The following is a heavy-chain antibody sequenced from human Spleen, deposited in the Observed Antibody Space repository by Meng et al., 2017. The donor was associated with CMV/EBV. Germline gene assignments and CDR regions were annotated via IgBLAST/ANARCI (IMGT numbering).Heavy chain of an antibody. CDR3: ARGGTYYYGSGSYYNFDY. D-gene: IGHD3-10*01. J-gene: IGHJ4*02. CDR2: IYYSGST. V-gene: IGHV4-59*01. Sequence: ETLSLTCTVSGGSISSYYWSWIRQPPGKGLEWIGYIYYSGSTNYNPSLKSRVTISVDTSKNQFSLKLSSVTAADTAVYYCARGGTYYYGSGSYYNFDYWGQGTLVTVSS. CDR1: GGSISSYY.